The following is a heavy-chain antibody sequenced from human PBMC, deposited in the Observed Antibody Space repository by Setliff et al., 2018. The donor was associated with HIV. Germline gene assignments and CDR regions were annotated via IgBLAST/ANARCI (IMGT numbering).Heavy chain of an antibody. Sequence: SETLSLTCAVYGGSFSGYYWSWIRQPPGKGLEWIGEINHGGSTNYNPSLKSRVTISVDTSKNQFSLKLRSVTAADTAVYYCARGSGYDFDYWGQGTLVTVSS. D-gene: IGHD5-12*01. CDR2: INHGGST. CDR3: ARGSGYDFDY. J-gene: IGHJ4*02. CDR1: GGSFSGYY. V-gene: IGHV4-34*01.